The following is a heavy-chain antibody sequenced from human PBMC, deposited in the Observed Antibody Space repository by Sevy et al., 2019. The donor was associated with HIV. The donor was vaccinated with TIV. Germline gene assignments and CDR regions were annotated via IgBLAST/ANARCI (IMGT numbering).Heavy chain of an antibody. D-gene: IGHD5-18*01. CDR1: GFSFSSYD. V-gene: IGHV3-33*01. Sequence: GGSLRLSCAASGFSFSSYDMHWVRQAPGMGLEWVAVIRYDESNKHYGDSVKGRFTISRDSSKNALYLQMSSLRAEDTAVYYCAREKVDTSMIFVEYYGMDVWRQGTTVTVSS. CDR2: IRYDESNK. CDR3: AREKVDTSMIFVEYYGMDV. J-gene: IGHJ6*02.